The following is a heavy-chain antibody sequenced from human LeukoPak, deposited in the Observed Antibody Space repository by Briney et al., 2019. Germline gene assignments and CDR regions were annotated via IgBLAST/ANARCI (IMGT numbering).Heavy chain of an antibody. D-gene: IGHD5-18*01. CDR3: ARGITATGSSY. V-gene: IGHV3-30-3*01. J-gene: IGHJ4*02. Sequence: GGSLRLSCAASGFTFSSYAMSWVRQAPGKGLEWVAVISYDGSNKYYADSVKGRFTISRDNSKNTLYLQMNSLRAEDTAVYYCARGITATGSSYWGQGTLVTVSS. CDR2: ISYDGSNK. CDR1: GFTFSSYA.